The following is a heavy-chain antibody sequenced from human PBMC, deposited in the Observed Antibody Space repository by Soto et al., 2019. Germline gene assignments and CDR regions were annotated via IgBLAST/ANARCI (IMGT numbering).Heavy chain of an antibody. J-gene: IGHJ6*02. CDR2: IKSKTDGGTT. CDR1: GFTFSNAW. V-gene: IGHV3-15*01. D-gene: IGHD3-3*01. CDR3: TTAAYDFWSDYYRDDYYYGMDV. Sequence: GGSLRLSCAASGFTFSNAWMSWVRQAPGKGLEWVGRIKSKTDGGTTDYAAPVKGRFTISRDDSKNTLYLQMNSLKTEDTAVYYCTTAAYDFWSDYYRDDYYYGMDVWGQGTTVTVSS.